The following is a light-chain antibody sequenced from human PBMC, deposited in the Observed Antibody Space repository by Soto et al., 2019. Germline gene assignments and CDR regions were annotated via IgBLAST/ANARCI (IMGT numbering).Light chain of an antibody. Sequence: QSVLTQSPSTSGTPGQRVTLSCSGNTANIGKNYVYWYQQFPGTAPKLLIYSDNQRPSWVPDRFSVSKSDTSASLAISGLRSEDEAVYYCAAWDDRMSGRVFGGGTKLTVL. V-gene: IGLV1-47*02. CDR3: AAWDDRMSGRV. CDR2: SDN. CDR1: TANIGKNY. J-gene: IGLJ3*02.